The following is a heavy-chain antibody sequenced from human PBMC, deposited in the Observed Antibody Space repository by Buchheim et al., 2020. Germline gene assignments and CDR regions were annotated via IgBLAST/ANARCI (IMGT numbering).Heavy chain of an antibody. CDR3: ARDLYDFWSGYYTRGMDV. V-gene: IGHV3-30*04. Sequence: VQLVESGGGLVQPGGSLRLSCAASGFTFSSYAMHWVRQAPGKGLEWVAVISYDGSNKYYADSVKGRFTISRDNSKNTLYLQMNSLRAEDTAVYYCARDLYDFWSGYYTRGMDVWGQGT. CDR1: GFTFSSYA. CDR2: ISYDGSNK. D-gene: IGHD3-3*01. J-gene: IGHJ6*02.